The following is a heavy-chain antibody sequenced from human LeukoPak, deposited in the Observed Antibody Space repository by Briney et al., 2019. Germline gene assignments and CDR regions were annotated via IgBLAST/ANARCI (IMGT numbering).Heavy chain of an antibody. J-gene: IGHJ4*02. D-gene: IGHD5-18*01. Sequence: GGSLRLSCAASGFTVSSNYMSWVRQAPGKGLEWVSLTYSGGTTDYADSVKGRFTISRDNSKNTLYLQMNSLRAEDTAVYYCATKRGYNYGLHYRGQGALVTVSS. CDR1: GFTVSSNY. V-gene: IGHV3-53*01. CDR2: TYSGGTT. CDR3: ATKRGYNYGLHY.